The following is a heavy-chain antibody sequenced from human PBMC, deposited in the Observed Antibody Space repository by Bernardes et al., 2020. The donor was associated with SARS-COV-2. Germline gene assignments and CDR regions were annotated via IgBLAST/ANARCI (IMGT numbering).Heavy chain of an antibody. J-gene: IGHJ3*02. CDR2: INPNSGGT. V-gene: IGHV1-2*02. D-gene: IGHD3-22*01. CDR1: GYTFTGYY. CDR3: ASRYDSSGFYAFDI. Sequence: ASVKVSCKASGYTFTGYYMHWVRQAPGQGLEWMGWINPNSGGTNYAQKFQGRVTMTRDTSISTAYMELSRLRSDDTAVYYCASRYDSSGFYAFDIWGQGTMVTVSS.